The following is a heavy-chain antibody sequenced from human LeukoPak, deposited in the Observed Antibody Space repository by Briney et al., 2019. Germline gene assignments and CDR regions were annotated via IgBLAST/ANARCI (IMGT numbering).Heavy chain of an antibody. Sequence: SETLSLTCIVSGASISSYYWSWIRQPPGKGLEWIGHIYYSGSTNYNPSLKSRVTISVDTSKNHFSLKLTSVTAADTAVYYCARHWAETSGPYAFDFWGQGTMVTVSS. CDR1: GASISSYY. CDR3: ARHWAETSGPYAFDF. J-gene: IGHJ3*01. CDR2: IYYSGST. V-gene: IGHV4-59*08. D-gene: IGHD1-14*01.